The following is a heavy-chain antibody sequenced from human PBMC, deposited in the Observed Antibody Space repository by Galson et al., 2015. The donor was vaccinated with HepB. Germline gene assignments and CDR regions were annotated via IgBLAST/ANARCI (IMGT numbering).Heavy chain of an antibody. V-gene: IGHV3-21*01. J-gene: IGHJ4*02. Sequence: SLRLSCAASGFTFSSYSMNWVRQAPGKGLEWVSSISSSSSYIYYADSVKGRFTISRDNAKNSLYLQMNSLRAEDTAVYYCASLPGDTAMVVDYWGQGTLVTVSS. CDR3: ASLPGDTAMVVDY. CDR1: GFTFSSYS. D-gene: IGHD5-18*01. CDR2: ISSSSSYI.